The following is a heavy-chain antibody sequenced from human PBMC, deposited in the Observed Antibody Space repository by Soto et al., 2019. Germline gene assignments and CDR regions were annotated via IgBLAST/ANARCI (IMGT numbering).Heavy chain of an antibody. V-gene: IGHV4-31*03. D-gene: IGHD1-1*01. J-gene: IGHJ4*02. CDR1: GVSISSGGYY. Sequence: PSETLSLTCTVSGVSISSGGYYWSWIRQHPGKGLEWIGYIYYSGSTYYNLSLKSRVTISVDTSKNQFSLKLSSVTAADTAVYYCARGPRGYNWNDGPDYWGQGTLVTVSS. CDR2: IYYSGST. CDR3: ARGPRGYNWNDGPDY.